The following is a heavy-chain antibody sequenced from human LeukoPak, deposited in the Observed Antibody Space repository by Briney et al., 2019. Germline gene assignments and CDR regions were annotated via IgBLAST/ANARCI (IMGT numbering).Heavy chain of an antibody. J-gene: IGHJ4*02. CDR3: ARDFLLQSEGLFDY. D-gene: IGHD4-11*01. V-gene: IGHV4-4*07. CDR1: GASISSYY. CDR2: FYISGST. Sequence: SETLSLTCTLSGASISSYYWSWIRQPAGKGLEWIGRFYISGSTNYNPSLKSRVTRPVDTSKNQFSLRLNSVTAADTAVYYCARDFLLQSEGLFDYWGRGTGVSVSS.